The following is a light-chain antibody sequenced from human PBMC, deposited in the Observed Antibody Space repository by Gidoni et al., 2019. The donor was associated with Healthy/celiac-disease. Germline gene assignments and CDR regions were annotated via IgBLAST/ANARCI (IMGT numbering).Light chain of an antibody. Sequence: DIVMTQSPDSLAVSLGERATFNCKSSQTVLNIANNKNYLAWYQQKPGQPPKLLIYWASTRESGVPDRFSGSGSGTDFTLTISSLQAEDVAVYYCQQYYSTPVTFGGGTKVEIK. J-gene: IGKJ4*01. CDR3: QQYYSTPVT. CDR1: QTVLNIANNKNY. V-gene: IGKV4-1*01. CDR2: WAS.